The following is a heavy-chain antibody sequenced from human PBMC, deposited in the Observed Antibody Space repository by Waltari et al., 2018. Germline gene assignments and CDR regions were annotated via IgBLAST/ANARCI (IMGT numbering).Heavy chain of an antibody. V-gene: IGHV4-61*02. CDR1: GGSISSGSYY. CDR2: IYTSGST. D-gene: IGHD6-13*01. CDR3: ARESYIAAAEGHAFDI. Sequence: QVQLQESGPGLVKPSQTLSLTCTVSGGSISSGSYYWSWLRQPAGKGLEWIGRIYTSGSTNYNPSLKSRVTISVDTSKNQFSLKLSSVTAADTAVYYCARESYIAAAEGHAFDIWGQGTMVTVSS. J-gene: IGHJ3*02.